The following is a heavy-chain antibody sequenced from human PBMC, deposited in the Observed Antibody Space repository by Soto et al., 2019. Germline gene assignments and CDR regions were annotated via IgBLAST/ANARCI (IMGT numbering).Heavy chain of an antibody. Sequence: GGSLRLSCAASGFTFSSYGMHWVRQAPGKGLEWVAVIWYDGSNKYYADSVKGRFTISRDNSKNTLYLQMNSLRAEDTAVYYCARASAESGVYYYYYGMDVWGQGTTVTVSS. CDR3: ARASAESGVYYYYYGMDV. D-gene: IGHD3-10*01. CDR1: GFTFSSYG. J-gene: IGHJ6*02. V-gene: IGHV3-33*01. CDR2: IWYDGSNK.